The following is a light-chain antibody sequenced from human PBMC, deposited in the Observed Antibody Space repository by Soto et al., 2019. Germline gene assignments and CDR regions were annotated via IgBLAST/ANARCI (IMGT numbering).Light chain of an antibody. CDR2: AAS. Sequence: DIQMTQSPSSLSASVGDRVTITCRASQSIRSYLNWYQQKLGKAPKLLIYAASSLQSGVPSRFSGSGSGTEFTLTISSLQPEDFATYYCQQSYSTPVTFGPGTKVYIK. J-gene: IGKJ3*01. CDR3: QQSYSTPVT. CDR1: QSIRSY. V-gene: IGKV1-39*01.